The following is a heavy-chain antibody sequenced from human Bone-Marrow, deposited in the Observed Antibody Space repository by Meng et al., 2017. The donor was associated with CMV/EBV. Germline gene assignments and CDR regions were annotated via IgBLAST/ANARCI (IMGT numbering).Heavy chain of an antibody. CDR1: GCSISSSSYY. CDR2: IYYSGST. Sequence: GSLRLSCTVSGCSISSSSYYWGWIRQPPGKGLEWIGSIYYSGSTYYNPSLKSRVTISVDTSKNQFSLKLSSVTAADTAVYYCARDRLIQDYDSSGYYRDAFDIWGQRTMVAASS. CDR3: ARDRLIQDYDSSGYYRDAFDI. J-gene: IGHJ3*02. V-gene: IGHV4-39*07. D-gene: IGHD3-22*01.